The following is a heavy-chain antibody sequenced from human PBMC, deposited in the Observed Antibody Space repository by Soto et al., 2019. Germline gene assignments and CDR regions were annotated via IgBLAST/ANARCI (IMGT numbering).Heavy chain of an antibody. J-gene: IGHJ5*02. CDR2: INPNSGGT. Sequence: ASVNVSCKASGYTFTIYAMHWVRQAHGKGLEWMGWINPNSGGTNYAQKFQGWVTMARDTSISTAYMELSRLRSDDTAVYYCARSGHGSSWFNWFDPWGQGTLVTVSS. D-gene: IGHD6-13*01. CDR3: ARSGHGSSWFNWFDP. CDR1: GYTFTIYA. V-gene: IGHV1-2*04.